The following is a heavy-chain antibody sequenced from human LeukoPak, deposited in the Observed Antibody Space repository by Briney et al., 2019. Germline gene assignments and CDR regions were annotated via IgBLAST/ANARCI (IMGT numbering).Heavy chain of an antibody. Sequence: SETLSLTCTVSGGSNSSYYWSWIRQPPGKGLEWIGYIYYSGSTNYNPSLKSRVTISVDTSKNQFSLKLSSVTAADTAVYYCARDTSYLSGWFDPWGQGTLVTVSS. J-gene: IGHJ5*02. D-gene: IGHD2-2*01. V-gene: IGHV4-59*01. CDR2: IYYSGST. CDR1: GGSNSSYY. CDR3: ARDTSYLSGWFDP.